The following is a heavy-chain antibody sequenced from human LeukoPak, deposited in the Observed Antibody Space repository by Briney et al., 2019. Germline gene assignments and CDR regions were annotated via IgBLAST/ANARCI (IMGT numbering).Heavy chain of an antibody. CDR2: ICCSGGST. CDR3: AKATRRRHIVVVTAILAPDY. D-gene: IGHD2-21*02. V-gene: IGHV3-23*01. Sequence: HSGGSLRLSCAASGFTFSSYAMSWVRQAPGKGLEWVSAICCSGGSTYYADSVKGRFTISRDNSKNTLYLQMNSLRAEDTAVYYCAKATRRRHIVVVTAILAPDYWGQGTLVTVSS. CDR1: GFTFSSYA. J-gene: IGHJ4*02.